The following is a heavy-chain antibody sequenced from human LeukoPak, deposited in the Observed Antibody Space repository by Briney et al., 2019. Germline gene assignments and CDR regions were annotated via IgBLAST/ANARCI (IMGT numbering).Heavy chain of an antibody. CDR3: AREPGDLSRLDY. D-gene: IGHD3-16*01. CDR1: GFTLSSYS. CDR2: ISSSSSYI. V-gene: IGHV3-21*01. Sequence: GGSLRLSCAASGFTLSSYSMNWVRQAPGKGLEWVSSISSSSSYIYYADSVKGRFTISRDNAKNSLYLQMNSLRAEDTAVYYCAREPGDLSRLDYWGQGTLVTVSS. J-gene: IGHJ4*02.